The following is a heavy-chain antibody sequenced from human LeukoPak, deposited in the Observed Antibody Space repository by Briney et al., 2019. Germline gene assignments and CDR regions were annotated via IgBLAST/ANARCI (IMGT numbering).Heavy chain of an antibody. CDR1: GFTFSSYG. J-gene: IGHJ5*02. Sequence: GGSLRLSCAASGFTFSSYGMHWVRQAPGKGLEWVAVISYDGSNKYYADSVKGRFTISRDNSKNTLYLQMSSPRAEDTAVYYCAKSGYSGYSPWGQGTLVTVSS. D-gene: IGHD5-12*01. CDR2: ISYDGSNK. CDR3: AKSGYSGYSP. V-gene: IGHV3-30*18.